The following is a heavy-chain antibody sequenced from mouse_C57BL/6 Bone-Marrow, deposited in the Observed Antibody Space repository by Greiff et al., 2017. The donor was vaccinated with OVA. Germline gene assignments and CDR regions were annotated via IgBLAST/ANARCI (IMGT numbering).Heavy chain of an antibody. CDR2: IDPSDSYT. Sequence: QVQLQQSGAELVKPGASVKLSCKASGYTFTSYWMQWVKQRPGQGLEWIGEIDPSDSYTNYNQKFKGKATLTVDTSSSTAYMQLSSLTSEDSAVYYCARGGYYGPWYFDVWGTGTTVTVSS. CDR3: ARGGYYGPWYFDV. J-gene: IGHJ1*03. D-gene: IGHD1-2*01. V-gene: IGHV1-50*01. CDR1: GYTFTSYW.